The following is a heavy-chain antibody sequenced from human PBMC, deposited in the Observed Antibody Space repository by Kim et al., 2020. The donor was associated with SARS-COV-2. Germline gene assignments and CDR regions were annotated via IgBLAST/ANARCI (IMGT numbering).Heavy chain of an antibody. CDR2: ITRTGT. D-gene: IGHD3-16*01. CDR1: GFTFDSQA. Sequence: GGSLRLSCATSGFTFDSQAMSWVRQAPGEGLEWVSSITRTGTYYADSVKGRFTVSRDNSKTTVDVQMNSQRAEDTGVYYYVEDAYTFDYWGQGTLVTVSS. J-gene: IGHJ4*02. CDR3: VEDAYTFDY. V-gene: IGHV3-23*01.